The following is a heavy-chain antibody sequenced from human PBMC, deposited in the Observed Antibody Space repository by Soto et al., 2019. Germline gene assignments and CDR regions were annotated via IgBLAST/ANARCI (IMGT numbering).Heavy chain of an antibody. Sequence: TLSLTCAVSGGSISSSDWWSWIRQPPGKGLEWIGYIYHSGSTYYNPSLKSRVTISVDRSKNQFSLKLTSVNAADTAVYFCAGGRWVQLPGYWGQGMLVTVSS. D-gene: IGHD1-26*01. CDR1: GGSISSSDW. V-gene: IGHV4-30-2*02. J-gene: IGHJ4*02. CDR2: IYHSGST. CDR3: AGGRWVQLPGY.